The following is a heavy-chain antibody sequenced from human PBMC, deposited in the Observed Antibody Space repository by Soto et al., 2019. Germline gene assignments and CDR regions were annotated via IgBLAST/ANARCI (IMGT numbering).Heavy chain of an antibody. Sequence: SETLSLTCAVYGGSFSGYYWSWIRQPPGKGLEWIGEINHSGSTNYNPSLKSRVTISVDTSKNQFSLKLSSVTAADTAVYYCARGGKGSGSYYNFYYYMDVWGKGTTVTVSS. CDR3: ARGGKGSGSYYNFYYYMDV. D-gene: IGHD3-10*01. CDR2: INHSGST. CDR1: GGSFSGYY. V-gene: IGHV4-34*01. J-gene: IGHJ6*03.